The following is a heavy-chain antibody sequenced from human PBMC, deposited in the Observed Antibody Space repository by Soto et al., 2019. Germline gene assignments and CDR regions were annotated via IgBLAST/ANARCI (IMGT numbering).Heavy chain of an antibody. CDR3: ARVVPGAEAWFGP. J-gene: IGHJ5*02. D-gene: IGHD2-2*01. Sequence: ASVKVFCKTSGYTFSNDGITWVRPAPGQPLGWLGWISLYSDGTNYAQKFQGRVSMTTDTSTTTAYMELRSLRSDDTAVYYCARVVPGAEAWFGPWGQGTLDTVSS. V-gene: IGHV1-18*01. CDR1: GYTFSNDG. CDR2: ISLYSDGT.